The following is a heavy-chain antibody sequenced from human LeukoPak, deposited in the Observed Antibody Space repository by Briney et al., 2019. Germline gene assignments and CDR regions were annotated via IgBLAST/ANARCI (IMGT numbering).Heavy chain of an antibody. V-gene: IGHV3-33*01. D-gene: IGHD3-22*01. CDR3: ARETDNSGYDY. CDR2: IWYDGSNK. Sequence: PGGSLRLSCAASGFTFGSYGMHWVRQAPGKGLEWVAVIWYDGSNKYYADSVKGRFTTSRDNSKNTLYLQMNSLRAEDTAVYYCARETDNSGYDYWGQGTLVTVSS. CDR1: GFTFGSYG. J-gene: IGHJ4*02.